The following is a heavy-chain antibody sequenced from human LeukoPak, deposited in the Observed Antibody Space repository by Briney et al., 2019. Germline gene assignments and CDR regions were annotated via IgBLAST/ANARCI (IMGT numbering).Heavy chain of an antibody. Sequence: PSETLSLTCTVSGGSISSSSYYWGWIRQPPGKGLEWIGSIYYSGSTYYNPSLNSRVTISVDTSKNQFSLKLSSVTAADTAVYYCARRRYESGTSYPSYFDYWGQGTLVTVSS. D-gene: IGHD3-22*01. CDR3: ARRRYESGTSYPSYFDY. V-gene: IGHV4-39*01. CDR2: IYYSGST. CDR1: GGSISSSSYY. J-gene: IGHJ4*02.